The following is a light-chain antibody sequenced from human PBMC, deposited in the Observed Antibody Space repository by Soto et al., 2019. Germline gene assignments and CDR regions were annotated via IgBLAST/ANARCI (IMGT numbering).Light chain of an antibody. J-gene: IGLJ1*01. Sequence: LTQPASVSGSPGQSIAISCTGTSSDFDGFTKVSWYQHHPDKAPKLMMYDVTNRPSGVSDRFSGSKSGNTASLTISGLQAEDEADYYCSSFTSSFTYVFGSGTKVTVL. V-gene: IGLV2-14*03. CDR3: SSFTSSFTYV. CDR2: DVT. CDR1: SSDFDGFTK.